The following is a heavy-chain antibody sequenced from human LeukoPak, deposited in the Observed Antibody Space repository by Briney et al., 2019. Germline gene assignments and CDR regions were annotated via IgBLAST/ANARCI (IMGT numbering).Heavy chain of an antibody. CDR3: ARVITFGGVATDLNY. V-gene: IGHV1-18*01. D-gene: IGHD3-16*01. J-gene: IGHJ4*02. CDR1: GYTFTSYG. CDR2: ISAYNGNT. Sequence: ASVKVSCKASGYTFTSYGISWVRQAPGQGLEWMGWISAYNGNTNYAQKLQGRVTMTTDTSTSTAYMELRSLRSDDTAVYYCARVITFGGVATDLNYWGQGTLVTVSS.